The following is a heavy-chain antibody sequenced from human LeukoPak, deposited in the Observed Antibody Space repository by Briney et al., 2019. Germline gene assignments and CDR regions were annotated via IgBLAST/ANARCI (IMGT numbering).Heavy chain of an antibody. CDR3: ASRDYYYVMDV. J-gene: IGHJ6*02. V-gene: IGHV4-34*01. CDR2: INHSGST. CDR1: GGSFSGYY. Sequence: SETLSLACAVYGGSFSGYYWSWIRQPPGKGLEWIGEINHSGSTNYNPSLKSRVTISVDTSKNQFSLKLSSVTAADTAVYYCASRDYYYVMDVWGQGTTVTVSS.